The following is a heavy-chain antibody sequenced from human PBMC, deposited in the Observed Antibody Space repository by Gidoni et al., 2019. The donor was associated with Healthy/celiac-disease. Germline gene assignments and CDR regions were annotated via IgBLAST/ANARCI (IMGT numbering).Heavy chain of an antibody. CDR2: IYSGGST. CDR1: GFTVSSNY. Sequence: EVQLVESGGGLVQPGGSLRLSCSASGFTVSSNYMSWVRQAPGKGLGWVSVIYSGGSTYYADSVKGRFTIPRDNSKNTLYLQMNSLRAEDTAVYYCARDNVVVGPNWFDPWGQGTLVTVSS. D-gene: IGHD2-2*01. CDR3: ARDNVVVGPNWFDP. J-gene: IGHJ5*02. V-gene: IGHV3-66*01.